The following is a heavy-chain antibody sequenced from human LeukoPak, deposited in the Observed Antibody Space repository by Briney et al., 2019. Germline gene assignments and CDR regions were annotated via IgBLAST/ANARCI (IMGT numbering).Heavy chain of an antibody. CDR3: ARDSYLLNYYYDSSGYRPPQYWFDP. CDR2: IYYSGST. Sequence: SETLSLTCTVSGGSISSYYWSWIRQPSGKGLEWIGYIYYSGSTNYNPSLKSRVTISVDTSKNQFSLKLSSVTAADTAVYYCARDSYLLNYYYDSSGYRPPQYWFDPWGQGTLVTVSS. D-gene: IGHD3-22*01. CDR1: GGSISSYY. J-gene: IGHJ5*02. V-gene: IGHV4-59*01.